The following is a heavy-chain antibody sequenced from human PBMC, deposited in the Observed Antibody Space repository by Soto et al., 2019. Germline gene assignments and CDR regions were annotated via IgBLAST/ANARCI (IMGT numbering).Heavy chain of an antibody. CDR2: IYYSGST. V-gene: IGHV4-59*01. J-gene: IGHJ5*02. D-gene: IGHD5-18*01. CDR1: GGSISSYY. CDR3: ARDLGYSYGYGFDP. Sequence: PSETLSLTCTVSGGSISSYYWSWIRQPPGKGLEWIGYIYYSGSTNYNPSLKSRVTISVDTSKNQFSLKLSSVTAADTAVYYCARDLGYSYGYGFDPWGQGTLVTVSS.